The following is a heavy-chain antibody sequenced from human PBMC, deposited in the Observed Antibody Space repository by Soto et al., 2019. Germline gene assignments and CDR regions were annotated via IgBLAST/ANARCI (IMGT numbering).Heavy chain of an antibody. Sequence: GESLKISCKGSGYNLTSYWIIWVGQMPGKGLEWMGNIDPTDSFTNYSPSFQGHVTISTDKSMSTAYLQWGTLKASDTAMYYCARRGYDFWSGLDVWGQGTTVTVSS. J-gene: IGHJ6*02. CDR1: GYNLTSYW. CDR3: ARRGYDFWSGLDV. CDR2: IDPTDSFT. V-gene: IGHV5-10-1*01. D-gene: IGHD3-3*01.